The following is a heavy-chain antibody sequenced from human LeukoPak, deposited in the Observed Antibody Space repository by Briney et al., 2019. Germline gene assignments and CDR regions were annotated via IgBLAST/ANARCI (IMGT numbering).Heavy chain of an antibody. CDR2: IFYSGRT. CDR1: GGSISSYY. Sequence: SETLSLTCTVSGGSISSYYWSWIRQPPGKGLEYIGYIFYSGRTNYNPSPKSRLTISVDTSKNQFSLTLSSVTAADTAVYYCARGQKYRNGYTVTELGSGYFDYWGQGTLVTVSS. D-gene: IGHD5-18*01. V-gene: IGHV4-59*01. CDR3: ARGQKYRNGYTVTELGSGYFDY. J-gene: IGHJ4*02.